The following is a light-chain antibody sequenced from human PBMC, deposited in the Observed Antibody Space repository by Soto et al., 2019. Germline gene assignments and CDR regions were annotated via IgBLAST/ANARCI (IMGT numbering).Light chain of an antibody. CDR3: QQSYSTPQT. CDR1: QSIAGY. V-gene: IGKV1-39*01. J-gene: IGKJ1*01. CDR2: AAS. Sequence: DIQMTQSPSSLSASIGDRITITCRASQSIAGYLNWYQQKPGKAPKLLISAASSLQSGVPSRFSGSGSGPDFPLSISSLQPEDFAPYYCQQSYSTPQTFGQGTKVDIK.